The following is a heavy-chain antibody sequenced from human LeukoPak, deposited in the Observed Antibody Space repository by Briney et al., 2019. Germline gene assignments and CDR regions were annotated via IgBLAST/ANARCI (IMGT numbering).Heavy chain of an antibody. CDR1: GYTFTSYD. CDR3: AREGPGTGGLDAFDI. Sequence: ASVKVSCKASGYTFTSYDINWVRQATGQGLEWMGWMNPNSGNTGYAQKLQGRVTMTTDTSTSTAYMELRSLRSDDTAVYYCAREGPGTGGLDAFDIWGQGTMVTVSS. CDR2: MNPNSGNT. D-gene: IGHD7-27*01. J-gene: IGHJ3*02. V-gene: IGHV1-8*01.